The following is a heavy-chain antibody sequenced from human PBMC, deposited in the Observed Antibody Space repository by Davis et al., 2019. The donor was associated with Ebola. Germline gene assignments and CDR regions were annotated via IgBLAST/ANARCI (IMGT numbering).Heavy chain of an antibody. CDR1: GFTFSSYA. J-gene: IGHJ5*02. CDR2: ISGSGGST. Sequence: GESLKISCAASGFTFSSYAMSWVRQAPGKGLGWVSAISGSGGSTYYADSVKGRFTISRDNSKNTLYLQMNSLRAEDTAVYYCAKGAGEYQLLNWFDPWGQGTLVTVSS. V-gene: IGHV3-23*01. CDR3: AKGAGEYQLLNWFDP. D-gene: IGHD2-2*01.